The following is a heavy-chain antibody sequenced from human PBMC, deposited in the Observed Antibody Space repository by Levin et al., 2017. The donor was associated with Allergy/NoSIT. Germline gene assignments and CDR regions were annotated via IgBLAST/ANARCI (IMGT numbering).Heavy chain of an antibody. J-gene: IGHJ4*02. CDR1: GGSVSSGSYY. CDR3: ARDPIAVAGMDY. Sequence: PGGSLRLSCTVSGGSVSSGSYYWSWIRQPPGKGLEWIGYIYYSGSTNYNPSLKSRVTISVDTSKNQFSLKLSSVTAADTAVYYCARDPIAVAGMDYWGQGTLVTVSS. CDR2: IYYSGST. V-gene: IGHV4-61*01. D-gene: IGHD6-19*01.